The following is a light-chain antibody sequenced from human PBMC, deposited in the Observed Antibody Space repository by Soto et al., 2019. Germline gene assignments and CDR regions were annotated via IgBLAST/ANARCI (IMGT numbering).Light chain of an antibody. CDR3: CSYAGTYT. V-gene: IGLV2-11*01. CDR2: DVS. Sequence: HSALTQPRSVSGSPGQSVTISCTGTVSDVGSYNYVSWYQHHPGKAPKLMIYDVSERPSGVPDRFSGSKSGNTASLTISDLQAEDEADYHCCSYAGTYTLGGGTKLTVL. J-gene: IGLJ2*01. CDR1: VSDVGSYNY.